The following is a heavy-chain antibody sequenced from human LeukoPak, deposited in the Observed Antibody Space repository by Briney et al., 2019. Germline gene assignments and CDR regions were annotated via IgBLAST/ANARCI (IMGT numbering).Heavy chain of an antibody. D-gene: IGHD6-19*01. J-gene: IGHJ4*02. CDR2: MNPNSGNT. CDR3: ARGLYSSGWYGYYFDY. Sequence: ASVKVSCKASGGTFSSYAISWVRQAPGQGLEWMGWMNPNSGNTGYAQKFQGRVTMTRNTSISTAYMELSSLRSEDTAVYYCARGLYSSGWYGYYFDYWGQGTLVTVSS. CDR1: GGTFSSYA. V-gene: IGHV1-8*02.